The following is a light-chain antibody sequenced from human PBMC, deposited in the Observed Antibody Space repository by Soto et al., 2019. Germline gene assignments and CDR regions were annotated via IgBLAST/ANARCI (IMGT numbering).Light chain of an antibody. CDR3: QQYGGSTRT. Sequence: EIVMTQSPVTLSVSPGERATLSCRASQSVRDNLAWYQQKPGQAPRLLIYGTSTRATGVPASFSGSGSETDFTLTISSLQSEDFAIYYCQQYGGSTRTFGQGTKVDIK. V-gene: IGKV3-15*01. CDR1: QSVRDN. CDR2: GTS. J-gene: IGKJ1*01.